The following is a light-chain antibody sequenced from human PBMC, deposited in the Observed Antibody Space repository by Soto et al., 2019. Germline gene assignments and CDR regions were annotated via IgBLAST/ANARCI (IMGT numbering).Light chain of an antibody. J-gene: IGLJ2*01. CDR2: DVS. CDR3: GSYAGSFYVV. Sequence: QSALTQPRSVSGSPGQSVTISCTGTSSDVGGYNYVSWYQQHPGKAPKLMIYDVSKRPSGVPDRFSGSKSGHTASLTISGLQAEDEADYYCGSYAGSFYVVFGGGTKLTVL. V-gene: IGLV2-11*01. CDR1: SSDVGGYNY.